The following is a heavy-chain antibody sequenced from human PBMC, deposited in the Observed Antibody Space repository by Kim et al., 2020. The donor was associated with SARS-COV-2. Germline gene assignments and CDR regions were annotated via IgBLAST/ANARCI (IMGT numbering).Heavy chain of an antibody. CDR3: ARDLSAAAGTSYFTLQYYYYGMDV. D-gene: IGHD6-13*01. Sequence: ASVKVSCKASGYTFTSYYMHWVRQAPGQGLEWMGIINPSGGSTSYAQKFQGRVTMTRDTSTSTVYMELSSLRSEDTAVYYCARDLSAAAGTSYFTLQYYYYGMDVWGQGTTVTVSS. CDR2: INPSGGST. CDR1: GYTFTSYY. V-gene: IGHV1-46*01. J-gene: IGHJ6*02.